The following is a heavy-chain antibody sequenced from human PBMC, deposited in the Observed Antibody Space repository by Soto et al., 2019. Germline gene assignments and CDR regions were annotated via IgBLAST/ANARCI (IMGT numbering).Heavy chain of an antibody. J-gene: IGHJ6*02. CDR2: IYPGDSDT. Sequence: GESLKISCKGSGYSFTSYWIGWVRQMPGKGLEWMGIIYPGDSDTRYSPSFQGQVTISADKSISTAYLQWSSLKASDTAMYYCARLFTMVRGASPRYYYYGMDVWGQGTTVTVSS. V-gene: IGHV5-51*01. CDR3: ARLFTMVRGASPRYYYYGMDV. CDR1: GYSFTSYW. D-gene: IGHD3-10*01.